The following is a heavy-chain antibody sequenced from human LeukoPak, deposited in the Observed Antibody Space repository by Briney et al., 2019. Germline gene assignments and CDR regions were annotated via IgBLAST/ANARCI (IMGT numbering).Heavy chain of an antibody. D-gene: IGHD2-15*01. J-gene: IGHJ4*02. CDR1: GFTFGTYA. CDR3: VRDRCSGGSCRLFDY. CDR2: MWSDGDNK. V-gene: IGHV3-33*01. Sequence: GGSLRLSCAASGFTFGTYAMHWVRQAPGKGLEWVAVMWSDGDNKYYADSVKGRFTISRDNSKNTLYLEMNSLRAEDTAVYYCVRDRCSGGSCRLFDYWGQAAMVTDSS.